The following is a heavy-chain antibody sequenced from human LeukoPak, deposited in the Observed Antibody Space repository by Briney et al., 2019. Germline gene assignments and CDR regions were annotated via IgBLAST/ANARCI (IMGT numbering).Heavy chain of an antibody. D-gene: IGHD3-10*01. J-gene: IGHJ4*02. CDR3: AKGYYYGSGSYSTFDY. Sequence: GGSLRLSCAASGFTFSSHALSWLRQAPGKGLEWVSTISGSGGTTYYADSVKGRFTISRDNSKNTLYVQMNSLRADDTAVYHCAKGYYYGSGSYSTFDYWGQGTLVTVSS. CDR2: ISGSGGTT. V-gene: IGHV3-23*01. CDR1: GFTFSSHA.